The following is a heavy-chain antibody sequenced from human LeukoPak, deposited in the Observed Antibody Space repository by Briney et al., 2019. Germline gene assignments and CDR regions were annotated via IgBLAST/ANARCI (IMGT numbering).Heavy chain of an antibody. D-gene: IGHD6-13*01. CDR3: ARDGGSSSWYRYRYYGMDV. CDR2: ISAYNGNT. V-gene: IGHV1-18*01. J-gene: IGHJ6*02. Sequence: VASVKVSCKASGYTFTSYGISWVRQAPGQGLEWMGWISAYNGNTNYAQKLQGRVTMTTDTSTSTAYMELRSLGSDDTAVYYCARDGGSSSWYRYRYYGMDVWGQGTTVTVSS. CDR1: GYTFTSYG.